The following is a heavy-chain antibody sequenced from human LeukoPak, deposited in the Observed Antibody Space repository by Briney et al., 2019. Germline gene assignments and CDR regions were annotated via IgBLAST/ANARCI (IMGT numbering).Heavy chain of an antibody. CDR2: ISGSGRST. Sequence: PGGSLRLSCAASGFTFSSYAMSWVRQAPGKGLAWVSGISGSGRSTHSADSVKGRFTISRDNSKNMLYLQMNSLRAEDTALYYCAKAVDGYNGMDVWGQGTTVIVSS. J-gene: IGHJ6*02. D-gene: IGHD3-16*02. CDR3: AKAVDGYNGMDV. CDR1: GFTFSSYA. V-gene: IGHV3-23*01.